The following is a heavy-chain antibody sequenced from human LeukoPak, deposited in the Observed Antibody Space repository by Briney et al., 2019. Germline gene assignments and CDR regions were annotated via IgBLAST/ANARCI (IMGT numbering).Heavy chain of an antibody. V-gene: IGHV3-9*01. CDR3: AKDSSSNWYYFDY. J-gene: IGHJ4*02. Sequence: GGSLRLSCAASGFTFADYAIHWVRQAPGKGLEWVSGISWNSDSIAYADSVKGRFTISRDNAKNSLYLQMNSLRAEDTALYYCAKDSSSNWYYFDYWGQGTLVTVSS. D-gene: IGHD6-13*01. CDR1: GFTFADYA. CDR2: ISWNSDSI.